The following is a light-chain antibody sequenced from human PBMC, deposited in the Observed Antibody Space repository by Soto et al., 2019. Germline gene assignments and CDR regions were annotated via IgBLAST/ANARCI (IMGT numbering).Light chain of an antibody. CDR1: QSVDNNY. J-gene: IGKJ2*01. V-gene: IGKV3-20*01. CDR2: GTS. Sequence: TVVTQSPGTLSLSPGEGATLSCRASQSVDNNYLAWYQQKPGQAPRLLIHGTSNRASGIPDRFSGSGSGTDFPLTISRLEHEDFAVYYCQQYGTAPYTFGQGTKLEIK. CDR3: QQYGTAPYT.